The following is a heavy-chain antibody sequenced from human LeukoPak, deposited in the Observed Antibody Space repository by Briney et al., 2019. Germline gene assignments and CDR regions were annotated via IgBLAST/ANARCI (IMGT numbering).Heavy chain of an antibody. CDR1: RFTFSSYA. Sequence: GGSLRLSCAASRFTFSSYAKHWVRQAPGKGLEYVSAISSNGGSTYYANSVKGRFTISRDNSKNTLYLQMGSLRAEDMAVYYCARGVLARGSSGWYFDYWGQGTLVTVSS. J-gene: IGHJ4*02. D-gene: IGHD6-19*01. CDR2: ISSNGGST. V-gene: IGHV3-64*01. CDR3: ARGVLARGSSGWYFDY.